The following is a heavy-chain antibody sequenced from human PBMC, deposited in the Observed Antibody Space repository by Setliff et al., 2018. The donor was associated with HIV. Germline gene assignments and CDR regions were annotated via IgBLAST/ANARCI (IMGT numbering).Heavy chain of an antibody. CDR1: LGSINTHR. Sequence: SETLSLTCTVSLGSINTHRWNWSRQPPGKGLEWSGYVNYSGSTNYNPSFKSRVIMSVDTSKNQFSLRLKSVPAADTAVYYCARATFFDLWSGFPHHDMDVWGKGTTVTVSS. V-gene: IGHV4-59*11. CDR3: ARATFFDLWSGFPHHDMDV. CDR2: VNYSGST. J-gene: IGHJ6*03. D-gene: IGHD3-3*01.